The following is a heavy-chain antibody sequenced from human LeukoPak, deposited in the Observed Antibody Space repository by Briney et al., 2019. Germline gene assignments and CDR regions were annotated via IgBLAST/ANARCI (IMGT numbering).Heavy chain of an antibody. Sequence: GGSLRLSCAASGFTFSNAWMSWVRQAPGKGLEWVSSIDGRSNYKYYADSVKGRFTISRDNAQSSLFLQMNSLRAEDTALYYCAREDGIVGASSAFDVWGQGTMVTVS. D-gene: IGHD1-26*01. J-gene: IGHJ3*01. CDR3: AREDGIVGASSAFDV. CDR1: GFTFSNAW. V-gene: IGHV3-21*01. CDR2: IDGRSNYK.